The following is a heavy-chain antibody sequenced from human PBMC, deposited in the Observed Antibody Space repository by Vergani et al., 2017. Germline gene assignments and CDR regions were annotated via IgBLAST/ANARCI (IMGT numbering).Heavy chain of an antibody. D-gene: IGHD2/OR15-2a*01. CDR1: GFTFNAYG. Sequence: QVQLVESGGGVVQPGGYLRLSCAASGFTFNAYGMHWVRQAPGKGLEWLSFIRYDGRNKYYADSVKGRFTISKDNSKNTVYLQLNSLTDGDTALYYCAKDDEYYGPDTLHYFDFWGQGIQVTVSS. CDR3: AKDDEYYGPDTLHYFDF. V-gene: IGHV3-30*02. CDR2: IRYDGRNK. J-gene: IGHJ4*02.